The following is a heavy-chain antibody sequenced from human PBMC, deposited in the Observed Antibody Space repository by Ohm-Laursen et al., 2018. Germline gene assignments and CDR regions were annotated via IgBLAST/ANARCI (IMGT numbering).Heavy chain of an antibody. J-gene: IGHJ5*02. CDR3: ARGSMWLAYNWFDP. Sequence: SLRLSCSASGFTFSSYGMHWVRQAPGKGLEWVSCISSTSTYIYYADSVRGRFTISRDNAKNSLYLQMNSLRSEDTAVYYCARGSMWLAYNWFDPWGQGTLVTVSS. CDR1: GFTFSSYG. CDR2: ISSTSTYI. D-gene: IGHD6-19*01. V-gene: IGHV3-21*04.